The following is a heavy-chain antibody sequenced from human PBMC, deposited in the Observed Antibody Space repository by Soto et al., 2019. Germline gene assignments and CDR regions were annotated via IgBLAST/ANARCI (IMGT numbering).Heavy chain of an antibody. J-gene: IGHJ4*02. V-gene: IGHV1-3*01. CDR1: GYTFTTYA. CDR3: ARGEEEGADYFDY. Sequence: GASVKVSCKASGYTFTTYAMHWVRQAPGQRFEWMGWINAGNGNTKYSQKFQGRVTITTDTSASTAYMELSSLRAEDTAVYYCARGEEEGADYFDYWGQGTRVTVSS. CDR2: INAGNGNT.